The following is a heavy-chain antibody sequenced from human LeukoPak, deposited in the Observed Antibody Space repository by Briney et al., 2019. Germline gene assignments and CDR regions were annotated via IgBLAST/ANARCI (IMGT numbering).Heavy chain of an antibody. J-gene: IGHJ4*02. D-gene: IGHD4/OR15-4a*01. CDR2: IKSDGSST. CDR1: GFTFSSYW. Sequence: GGSLRLSCAASGFTFSSYWMHWVRQVSGKGLVWVSRIKSDGSSTSYADSVKGRFTISRDNSKNTLYLQMNSLRAEDTAVYYCARRAGAYSHPYDYWGQGTLVTVSS. CDR3: ARRAGAYSHPYDY. V-gene: IGHV3-74*01.